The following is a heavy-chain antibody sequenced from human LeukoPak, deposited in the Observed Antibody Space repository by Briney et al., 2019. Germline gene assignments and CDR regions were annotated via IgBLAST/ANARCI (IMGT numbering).Heavy chain of an antibody. J-gene: IGHJ4*02. CDR2: IYISGST. D-gene: IGHD2-15*01. CDR1: GASINSHY. V-gene: IGHV4-4*07. Sequence: PSETLSLTCSVSGASINSHYWTWIRQPAGKGLEWIGRIYISGSTNYSPSLKSRVTMSVDTSKNQFSLNLISVTAANTVVYYCARALNPLPGTYYFDYWGQGTLVTVSS. CDR3: ARALNPLPGTYYFDY.